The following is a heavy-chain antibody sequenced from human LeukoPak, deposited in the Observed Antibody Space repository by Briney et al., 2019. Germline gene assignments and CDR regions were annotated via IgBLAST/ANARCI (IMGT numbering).Heavy chain of an antibody. CDR2: ISTYNGNT. CDR3: ARALEDLDAFDI. CDR1: GYTFISYG. V-gene: IGHV1-18*01. J-gene: IGHJ3*02. Sequence: ASVKVSCKASGYTFISYGTSWVRQAPGQGLEWMGRISTYNGNTNYAQKVQGRVTMTTDTSTSTAYMELRSLRSDDTAMYYCARALEDLDAFDIWGQGTMVTVSS.